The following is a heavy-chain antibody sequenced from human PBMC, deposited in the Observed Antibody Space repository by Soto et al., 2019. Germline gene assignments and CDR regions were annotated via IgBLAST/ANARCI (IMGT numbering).Heavy chain of an antibody. CDR1: GYSFTSYG. CDR2: ISAYNGNT. V-gene: IGHV1-18*01. D-gene: IGHD3-10*01. CDR3: ARDNGFGESDV. J-gene: IGHJ6*02. Sequence: QVQLVQSGAEVKKPGASVKVSCKASGYSFTSYGITWVRQTPGQGLEWMGWISAYNGNTNYAQKLQGRVIMTPHTSTSTAYMELRSLRSDDTAVYYWARDNGFGESDVWGQGTTVTVSS.